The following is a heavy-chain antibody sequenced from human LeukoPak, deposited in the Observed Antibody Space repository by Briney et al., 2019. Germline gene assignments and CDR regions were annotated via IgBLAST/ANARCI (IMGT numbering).Heavy chain of an antibody. CDR2: IIPIFGTA. J-gene: IGHJ4*02. V-gene: IGHV1-69*13. CDR3: ARSGGYCSSTSCYQDY. D-gene: IGHD2-2*01. CDR1: GGTFSSYA. Sequence: GASVKVSCKASGGTFSSYAISWVRQAPGQGLEWMGGIIPIFGTANYAQKFQGRVTITADESTSTAYMELSRLRSEDTAVYYCARSGGYCSSTSCYQDYWGQGTLVTVSS.